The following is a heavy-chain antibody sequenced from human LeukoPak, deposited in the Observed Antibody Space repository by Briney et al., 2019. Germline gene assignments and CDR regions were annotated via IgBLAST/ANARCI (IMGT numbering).Heavy chain of an antibody. CDR1: GVTVSSSY. Sequence: GGSLRLSCAASGVTVSSSYMNWVRQAPGKGLEWVSLIYSGGGTYYADYVKGRFTISRDNSKNTLYLQMNSLRAEDTAVYYCARNYYDSSAYYYFDYWGQGTLVTVSS. CDR3: ARNYYDSSAYYYFDY. D-gene: IGHD3-22*01. J-gene: IGHJ4*02. V-gene: IGHV3-66*01. CDR2: IYSGGGT.